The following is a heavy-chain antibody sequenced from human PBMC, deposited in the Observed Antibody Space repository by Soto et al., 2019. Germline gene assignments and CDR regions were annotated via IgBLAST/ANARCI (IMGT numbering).Heavy chain of an antibody. J-gene: IGHJ6*02. CDR1: EFTFSNYG. CDR2: ILNDGSNR. Sequence: QVQLVESGGGVVQPGRSLRISCAASEFTFSNYGMHWVRQAPGKGLEWVAVILNDGSNRYHADSVKDRFTISRDNSKNTLYLQTNSLRAEDTAVYYCARDDEYSGNGMDVWGQGTTVTVS. CDR3: ARDDEYSGNGMDV. V-gene: IGHV3-33*01. D-gene: IGHD3-10*01.